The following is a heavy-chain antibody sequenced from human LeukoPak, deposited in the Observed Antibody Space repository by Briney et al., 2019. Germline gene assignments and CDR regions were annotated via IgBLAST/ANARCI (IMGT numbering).Heavy chain of an antibody. CDR3: ARDFSGASRIDF. CDR1: GFTFSTYA. J-gene: IGHJ4*02. Sequence: GGSLRLSCAASGFTFSTYAMHWVRQAPGKGLEWVAVVSNDAYNKYYADSVKGRFTISRDNSRNTLYLQMNSLRLDDTALYYCARDFSGASRIDFWGQGALVSASS. D-gene: IGHD4/OR15-4a*01. CDR2: VSNDAYNK. V-gene: IGHV3-30-3*01.